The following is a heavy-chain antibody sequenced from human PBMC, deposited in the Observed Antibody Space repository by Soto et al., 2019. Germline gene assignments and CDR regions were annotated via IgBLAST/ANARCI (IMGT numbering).Heavy chain of an antibody. Sequence: QVQLQESGPGLVKPSQTLSLTCTVSGGSISNGDYSWNWIRQHPDQGLEWIGYINYRGRTFYNPSLKRRIIISVEKSKYQFSLKLSSVTAADTAVYYCARDAPETAPYWGQGTLVTVSS. CDR3: ARDAPETAPY. J-gene: IGHJ4*02. CDR1: GGSISNGDYS. D-gene: IGHD2-2*01. CDR2: INYRGRT. V-gene: IGHV4-31*03.